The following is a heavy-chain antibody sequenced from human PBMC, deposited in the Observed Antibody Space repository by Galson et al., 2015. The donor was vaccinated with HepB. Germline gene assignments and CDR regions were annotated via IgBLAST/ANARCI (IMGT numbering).Heavy chain of an antibody. CDR3: ARALLGVRGEFDY. CDR2: IIPIVDIA. J-gene: IGHJ4*02. D-gene: IGHD3-10*01. V-gene: IGHV1-69*02. CDR1: GGTFSSYT. Sequence: SVKVSCKASGGTFSSYTFSWVRQAPGQGLEWMGRIIPIVDIANYAQKFQGRVTIIADKSTSTSYMELSSLRSEDTAVYYCARALLGVRGEFDYWGQGTLVTVSS.